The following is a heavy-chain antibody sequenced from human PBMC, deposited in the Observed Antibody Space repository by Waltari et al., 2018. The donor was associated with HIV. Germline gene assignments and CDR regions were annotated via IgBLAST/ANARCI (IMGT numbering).Heavy chain of an antibody. V-gene: IGHV4-38-2*02. J-gene: IGHJ3*02. CDR1: ASSVSSGYY. CDR2: ICRSGTT. Sequence: QVQLQESGPGLVKPSETLSLTCKVSASSVSSGYYWGWIRQAPGKGLEWIGSICRSGTTYYNPSLKRRVTILVNMSKNQFSLKLTSVTAADTAVYYCARDQDYYDSSGYTCYAFDMWGPGTMVTVSS. D-gene: IGHD3-22*01. CDR3: ARDQDYYDSSGYTCYAFDM.